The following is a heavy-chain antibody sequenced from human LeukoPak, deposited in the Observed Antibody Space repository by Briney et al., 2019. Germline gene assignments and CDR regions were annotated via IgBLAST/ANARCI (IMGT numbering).Heavy chain of an antibody. CDR3: VRKFDTSGYYFWFDP. J-gene: IGHJ5*02. CDR2: ISYDGNNK. V-gene: IGHV3-30-3*01. CDR1: GLTFSNYA. D-gene: IGHD3-22*01. Sequence: PERSLRLSCAASGLTFSNYAMHWVRQAPGKGLEWVAGISYDGNNKHYADSVKGRFTISRDSSKNTVNLQMNSLRAEDTAVYYCVRKFDTSGYYFWFDPWGQGTLVTVSS.